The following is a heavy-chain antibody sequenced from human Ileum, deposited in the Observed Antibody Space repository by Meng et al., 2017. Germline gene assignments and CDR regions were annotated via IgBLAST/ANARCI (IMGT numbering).Heavy chain of an antibody. CDR1: GYTFTSYA. CDR2: INTNTGNP. J-gene: IGHJ3*02. V-gene: IGHV7-4-1*02. D-gene: IGHD3-10*01. CDR3: ARGKLLWFGVDAFDI. Sequence: ASVKVSCKASGYTFTSYAMNWVRQAPGQGLEWMGWINTNTGNPTYAQGFTGRFVFSLETSVSTAYLQISSLKAEDTAVYYCARGKLLWFGVDAFDIWGQGTMVTVSS.